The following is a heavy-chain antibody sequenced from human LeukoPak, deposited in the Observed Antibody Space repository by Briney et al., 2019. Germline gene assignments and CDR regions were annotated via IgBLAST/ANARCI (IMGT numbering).Heavy chain of an antibody. CDR1: GESLSGHF. D-gene: IGHD3-10*01. V-gene: IGHV4-34*01. J-gene: IGHJ4*02. CDR2: LSESGGT. Sequence: SETLSLTCAVYGESLSGHFWSWIRQPPGKGLEWIGELSESGGTNYNAALRSRVAISVDTSKNQFSLILNSVTAADTAVYYCARVGSGDFDYWGRGTLVTVSS. CDR3: ARVGSGDFDY.